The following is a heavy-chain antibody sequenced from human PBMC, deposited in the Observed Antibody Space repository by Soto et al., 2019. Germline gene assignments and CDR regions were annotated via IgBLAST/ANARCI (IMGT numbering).Heavy chain of an antibody. CDR1: GRTFSIYA. D-gene: IGHD4-17*01. V-gene: IGHV1-69*13. CDR2: IIPIFGTA. Sequence: ASVKVSCKASGRTFSIYAISWVRQAPGQGLEWMGGIIPIFGTANYAQKLQGRVTITADDSPSTAHMVLNRMRSEDTAVYYCASCYYGDYEFDYCGQGTLVTVSS. CDR3: ASCYYGDYEFDY. J-gene: IGHJ4*02.